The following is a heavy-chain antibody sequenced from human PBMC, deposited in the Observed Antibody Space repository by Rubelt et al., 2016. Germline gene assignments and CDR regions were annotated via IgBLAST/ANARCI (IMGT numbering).Heavy chain of an antibody. Sequence: QVQLVQSGSELKKPGASVKVSCKASGYTFTSYAMNWVRQAPGQGLEWMGWINTNTGNPTYAQGSPGRFVLSLDTAVSTAYLQISSLKAEDTAVYYCARVIAAAGRDGNYFDYWGQGTLVTVSS. CDR1: GYTFTSYA. CDR3: ARVIAAAGRDGNYFDY. D-gene: IGHD6-13*01. J-gene: IGHJ4*02. CDR2: INTNTGNP. V-gene: IGHV7-4-1*02.